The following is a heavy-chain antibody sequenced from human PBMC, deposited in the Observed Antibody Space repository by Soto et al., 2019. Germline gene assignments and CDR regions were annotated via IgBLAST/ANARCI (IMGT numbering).Heavy chain of an antibody. Sequence: QVQLVESGGGVVQPGRSLRLSCAASGFTFSSYGMHWVRQAPGKGLEWVAVISYDGSNKYYADSVKGRFTISRDNSKNTLYLQMNSLRAEDTAVYYCAIGGRGHISGWPFDYWGQGTLVTVSS. J-gene: IGHJ4*02. V-gene: IGHV3-30*03. CDR2: ISYDGSNK. CDR3: AIGGRGHISGWPFDY. CDR1: GFTFSSYG. D-gene: IGHD6-19*01.